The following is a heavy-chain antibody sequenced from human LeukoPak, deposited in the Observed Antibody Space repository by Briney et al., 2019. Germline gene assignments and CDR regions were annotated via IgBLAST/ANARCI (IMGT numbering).Heavy chain of an antibody. Sequence: GGSLRLSCAASGFTFSSFSMSWVRQAPGKGLEWVAAISGTGNSTYYADAVKGRFTISRDNSKNTLYLQMDSLRAEDTAVYYCANDDSAWYNYGLFIETNWGQGTLVTVSS. V-gene: IGHV3-23*01. CDR2: ISGTGNST. CDR1: GFTFSSFS. CDR3: ANDDSAWYNYGLFIETN. D-gene: IGHD1-1*01. J-gene: IGHJ4*02.